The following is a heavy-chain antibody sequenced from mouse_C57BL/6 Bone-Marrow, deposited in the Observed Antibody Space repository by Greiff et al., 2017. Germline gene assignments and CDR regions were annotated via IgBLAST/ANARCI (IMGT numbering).Heavy chain of an antibody. J-gene: IGHJ2*01. CDR2: IDPSDSYT. D-gene: IGHD1-1*01. Sequence: QVQLQQPGAELVMPGASVKLSCKASGYTFTSYWMHWVKQRPGQGLEWIGEIDPSDSYTNYNQKFKGKSTLTVDKSSSTAYMQLSILTSEDSAVSYCARGDYYGNGFDYWGRGNTLTVTA. V-gene: IGHV1-69*01. CDR3: ARGDYYGNGFDY. CDR1: GYTFTSYW.